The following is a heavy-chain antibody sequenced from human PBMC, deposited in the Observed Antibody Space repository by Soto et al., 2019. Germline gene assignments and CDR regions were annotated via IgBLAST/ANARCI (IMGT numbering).Heavy chain of an antibody. D-gene: IGHD7-27*01. CDR3: LRDLLGSGGHFDY. CDR1: GFTFGRRA. CDR2: INDSGGDS. Sequence: EVQLLVSGGDLVQPGGSLRLSCVASGFTFGRRAMSWVRQAPGEGLEWVSTINDSGGDSKSADSVRGRFAISRDNSKNTLYLQMNNLRAEDTAVYHCLRDLLGSGGHFDYWGQGALVAVSS. J-gene: IGHJ4*02. V-gene: IGHV3-23*01.